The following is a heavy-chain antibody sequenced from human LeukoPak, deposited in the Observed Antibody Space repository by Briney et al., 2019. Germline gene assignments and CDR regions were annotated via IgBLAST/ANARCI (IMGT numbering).Heavy chain of an antibody. CDR2: ISAYDGNT. Sequence: ASVKVSCKTSGYSFTSYGFSWVQQAPGQGLEWMGWISAYDGNTNYAQKVQGRVTMTTDSSTSTAYMELRSLRSDDTAVYYCAKMGASSGYSPIDYWGQGTLVTVSA. V-gene: IGHV1-18*01. D-gene: IGHD3-22*01. CDR1: GYSFTSYG. CDR3: AKMGASSGYSPIDY. J-gene: IGHJ4*02.